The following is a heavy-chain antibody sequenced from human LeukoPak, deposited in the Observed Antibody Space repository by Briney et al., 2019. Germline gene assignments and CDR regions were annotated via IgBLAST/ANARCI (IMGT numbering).Heavy chain of an antibody. CDR2: INHSGST. V-gene: IGHV4-34*01. J-gene: IGHJ4*02. Sequence: SETLSLTCAVYGGSFSGYYWSWIRQPPGKGLEWISEINHSGSTNYNPSLKSRVTISVDTSKNQFSLKLSSVTAADTAVYYCARGGSRLLWFGEPQRYYFDYWGQGTLVTVSS. CDR3: ARGGSRLLWFGEPQRYYFDY. D-gene: IGHD3-10*01. CDR1: GGSFSGYY.